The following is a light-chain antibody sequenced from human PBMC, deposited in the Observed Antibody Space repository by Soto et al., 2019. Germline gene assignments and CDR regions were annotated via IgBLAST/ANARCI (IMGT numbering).Light chain of an antibody. CDR2: DAS. V-gene: IGKV3-11*01. CDR1: QSISSY. Sequence: EIVLTQSPATLSLSPGERATLSCRASQSISSYLAWYQQKSGQAPRLLIYDASNRSTGIPVRFSGSGSGTDFTSTITSPEPDDFAISYCQQRSSWTPKSTFGQGTKVEIK. J-gene: IGKJ1*01. CDR3: QQRSSWTPKST.